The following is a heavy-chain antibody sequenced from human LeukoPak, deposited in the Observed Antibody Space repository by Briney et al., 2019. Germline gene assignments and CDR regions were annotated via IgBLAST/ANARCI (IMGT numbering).Heavy chain of an antibody. CDR2: INAGNGNT. CDR3: AANEWELLQYEYAFDI. J-gene: IGHJ3*02. CDR1: GYTFTSYA. D-gene: IGHD1-26*01. Sequence: ASVKVSCKASGYTFTSYAMHWVRQAPGQRLEWMGWINAGNGNTKYSQKFQGRVTITRDTSASTAYMELSSLRSEDTAVYYCAANEWELLQYEYAFDIWGQGTMVTVSS. V-gene: IGHV1-3*01.